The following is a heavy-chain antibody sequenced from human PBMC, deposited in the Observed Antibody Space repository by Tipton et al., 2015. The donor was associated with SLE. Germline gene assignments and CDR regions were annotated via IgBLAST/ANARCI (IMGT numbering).Heavy chain of an antibody. CDR2: MSYSGST. CDR1: GGSISSDDYY. V-gene: IGHV4-31*03. J-gene: IGHJ3*01. D-gene: IGHD2-21*01. Sequence: TLSLTCTVSGGSISSDDYYWTWIRQHPGKGLEWIGHMSYSGSTYYNPSLKSRITISVDTSKTHFFLKLSSVTAADTAVYYCARQAPRYIGGGDWSDAFDCWGQGTMVTVSS. CDR3: ARQAPRYIGGGDWSDAFDC.